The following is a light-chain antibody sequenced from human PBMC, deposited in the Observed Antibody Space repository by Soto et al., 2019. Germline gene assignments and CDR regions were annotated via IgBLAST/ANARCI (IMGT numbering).Light chain of an antibody. Sequence: QAVVTQPPSASGTPGQRVTISCSGSSSNIGSYIVNWHQQLPGTAPKLLIYSNNQRPSGVPDRFSGSKSGTSASLAVSGLQSEDEGDYYCASWDDSLNGWVFGGGTKLTVL. CDR3: ASWDDSLNGWV. CDR2: SNN. V-gene: IGLV1-44*01. CDR1: SSNIGSYI. J-gene: IGLJ3*02.